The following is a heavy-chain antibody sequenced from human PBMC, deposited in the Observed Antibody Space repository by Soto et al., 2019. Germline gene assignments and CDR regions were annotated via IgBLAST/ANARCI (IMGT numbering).Heavy chain of an antibody. CDR3: ARQKDYYGSGSYYYYYGMDV. V-gene: IGHV4-34*01. CDR2: INHSGSA. J-gene: IGHJ6*02. CDR1: GGSFSGYI. Sequence: PSETLSLTCDVYGGSFSGYIWTWIRQTPGKGLQWIGQINHSGSANYNPSLKSRVTISVHTSNSQFSLKLTSVTAADTAMYYCARQKDYYGSGSYYYYYGMDVWGQGTTVTVSS. D-gene: IGHD3-10*01.